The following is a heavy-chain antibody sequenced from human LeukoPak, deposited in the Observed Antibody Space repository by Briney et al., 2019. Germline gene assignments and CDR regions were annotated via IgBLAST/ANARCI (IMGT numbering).Heavy chain of an antibody. Sequence: SETLSLTCAVYGGSFSGYYWSCIRHPPGKGLEWIGEINHSGSTNYNPSLKSRVTISVDTSKNPFSLKLSSVTAVDTAVYYCARWKHGGSYQLDYWGEGTLVTVSS. CDR1: GGSFSGYY. J-gene: IGHJ4*02. CDR3: ARWKHGGSYQLDY. D-gene: IGHD1-26*01. CDR2: INHSGST. V-gene: IGHV4-34*01.